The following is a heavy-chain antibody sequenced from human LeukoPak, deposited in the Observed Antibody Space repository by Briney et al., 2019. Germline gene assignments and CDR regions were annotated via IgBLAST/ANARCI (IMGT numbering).Heavy chain of an antibody. D-gene: IGHD5-24*01. Sequence: GASVKVSCKASGYTFTSYGISWVRQAPGQGLEWMGRIIPILGIANYAQKFQGRVTITADKSTSTAYMELSSLRSEDTAVYYCARASSRDGYNPWGQGTLVTVSS. J-gene: IGHJ5*02. V-gene: IGHV1-69*04. CDR1: GYTFTSYG. CDR2: IIPILGIA. CDR3: ARASSRDGYNP.